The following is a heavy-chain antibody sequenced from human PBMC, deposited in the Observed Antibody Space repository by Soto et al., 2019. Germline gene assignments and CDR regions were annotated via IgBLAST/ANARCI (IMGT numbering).Heavy chain of an antibody. J-gene: IGHJ6*02. V-gene: IGHV5-51*01. Sequence: GESLKISCEASGFSLNTYWIAWVRQMPGKGLEWMGAIFPGDSDTRYSPSFQGQVNISADRSIRIAYLHWDNLKVTDTGIYDSARQGLPYRSSGYYDAMDVWGRGTTVTVSS. CDR1: GFSLNTYW. CDR3: ARQGLPYRSSGYYDAMDV. D-gene: IGHD3-16*01. CDR2: IFPGDSDT.